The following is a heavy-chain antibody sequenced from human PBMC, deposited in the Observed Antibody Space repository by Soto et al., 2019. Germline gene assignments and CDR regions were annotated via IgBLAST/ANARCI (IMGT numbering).Heavy chain of an antibody. D-gene: IGHD1-26*01. V-gene: IGHV3-74*01. Sequence: EVQLVESGGGLVQPGGSLRLSCAASGFTFSSHWMHWVRQVPGKGLVWVSRINSDGRTTTYADSVKGRFTISRDNAKNTLYLQMNSLRAEDTAVYSCARGQEGGSYFLAFDIWGQGTMVTVSS. CDR2: INSDGRTT. CDR3: ARGQEGGSYFLAFDI. CDR1: GFTFSSHW. J-gene: IGHJ3*02.